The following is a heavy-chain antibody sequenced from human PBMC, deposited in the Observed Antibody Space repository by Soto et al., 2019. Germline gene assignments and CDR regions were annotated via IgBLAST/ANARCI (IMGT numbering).Heavy chain of an antibody. CDR1: GFTFSSYG. D-gene: IGHD5-12*01. J-gene: IGHJ4*02. CDR2: FYYDGSTK. CDR3: GRGMGGHSEGPDY. V-gene: IGHV3-33*01. Sequence: QVQLVESGGGVVQPGRSLRLSCAASGFTFSSYGMHWVRQAPGKGLEWVAVFYYDGSTKYYADSVKGRFNISRDNSKNTLYLQMNSLRAEDTAVYYCGRGMGGHSEGPDYWGQGTLVTVSS.